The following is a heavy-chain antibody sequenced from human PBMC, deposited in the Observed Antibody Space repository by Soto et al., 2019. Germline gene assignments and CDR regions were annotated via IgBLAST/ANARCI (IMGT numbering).Heavy chain of an antibody. CDR2: IIPLFGTA. V-gene: IGHV1-69*01. Sequence: QVQLVQSGADVKKPGSSVKVSCKASGGTFNIYSISWVRQAPGQGLEWMGGIIPLFGTAYYAQECQGRVTITADESTSTAYMELSSLRSADTAVYFCARGASTHYYDSSGYYKGPLDYWGQGTLVTVSS. CDR1: GGTFNIYS. D-gene: IGHD3-22*01. CDR3: ARGASTHYYDSSGYYKGPLDY. J-gene: IGHJ4*02.